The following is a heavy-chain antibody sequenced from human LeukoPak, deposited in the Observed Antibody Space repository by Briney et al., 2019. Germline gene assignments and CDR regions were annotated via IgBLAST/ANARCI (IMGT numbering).Heavy chain of an antibody. J-gene: IGHJ6*02. V-gene: IGHV1-69*04. CDR2: IIPILGIA. Sequence: SVKVSCKASGGTFSSYAISWVRQAPGQGLEWMGRIIPILGIADYAQKFQGRVTITADKSTSTAYMELSSLRSEDTAVYYCARGVTTWGMDVWGQGTTVTVSS. D-gene: IGHD4-11*01. CDR3: ARGVTTWGMDV. CDR1: GGTFSSYA.